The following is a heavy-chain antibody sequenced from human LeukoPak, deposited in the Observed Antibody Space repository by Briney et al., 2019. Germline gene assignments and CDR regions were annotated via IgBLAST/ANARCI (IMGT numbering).Heavy chain of an antibody. J-gene: IGHJ4*02. V-gene: IGHV3-23*01. CDR3: VKDYQVGNSPAFGDY. D-gene: IGHD1-26*01. CDR1: GFTFSSHA. Sequence: QTGGSLRLSCAASGFTFSSHAMSWDRRAPGKGLEWVSGLIENGATTYYADSVKGRFTISRDNSRNTMYLQMNSLRVEDTAVYYCVKDYQVGNSPAFGDYWGQGTLVTISS. CDR2: LIENGATT.